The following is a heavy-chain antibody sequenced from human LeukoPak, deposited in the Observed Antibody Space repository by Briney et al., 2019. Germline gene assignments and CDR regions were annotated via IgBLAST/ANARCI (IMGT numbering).Heavy chain of an antibody. CDR3: ARHCSSNSCPFDY. D-gene: IGHD2-2*01. CDR2: VYFSGST. J-gene: IGHJ4*02. Sequence: PSETLSLTCTVSGGSISSFYWSWIRQPPGKGLEWIGYVYFSGSTNFNPSLRSRVTISVDTSKNQFSLKLSSVTAADTALYYCARHCSSNSCPFDYWGQGTLVTVSS. V-gene: IGHV4-59*08. CDR1: GGSISSFY.